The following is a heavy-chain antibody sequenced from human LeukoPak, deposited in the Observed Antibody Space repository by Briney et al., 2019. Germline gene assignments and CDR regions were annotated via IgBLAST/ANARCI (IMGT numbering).Heavy chain of an antibody. J-gene: IGHJ5*02. Sequence: SETLSLTCTVSGGSISSYYWSWIRQPAGKGLEWIGRIYTSGSTNYNPSLKSRVTMSVDTSKNQFSLKLSSVTATDTAVYYCARVLAWFGNFDPWGQGTLVTVSS. D-gene: IGHD3-10*01. CDR2: IYTSGST. CDR1: GGSISSYY. CDR3: ARVLAWFGNFDP. V-gene: IGHV4-4*07.